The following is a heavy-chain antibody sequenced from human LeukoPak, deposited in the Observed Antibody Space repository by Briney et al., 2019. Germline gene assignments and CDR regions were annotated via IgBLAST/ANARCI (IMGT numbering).Heavy chain of an antibody. J-gene: IGHJ4*02. V-gene: IGHV3-30*02. CDR1: GFTFSSYG. CDR3: AKDRDYEVGY. D-gene: IGHD4-17*01. CDR2: IRYDGSNK. Sequence: GGSLRLSYAASGFTFSSYGMHWVRQAPGKGLEWVAFIRYDGSNKYYADSVKGRFTISRDNSKNTLYLQMNSLRAEDTAVYYCAKDRDYEVGYWGQGTLVTVSS.